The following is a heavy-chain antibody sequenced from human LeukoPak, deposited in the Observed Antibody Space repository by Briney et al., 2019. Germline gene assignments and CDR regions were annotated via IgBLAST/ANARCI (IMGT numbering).Heavy chain of an antibody. CDR3: ARGGSSGWSLYYFDY. D-gene: IGHD6-19*01. Sequence: GGSLILSCAASGFTFSDHYMDWVRQAPGKGLEWVGRTKNKANGYTTEYAASVKGRFTILRDESKTSLHLQMNSLQTEDTAVYYCARGGSSGWSLYYFDYWGQGTLVTVSS. CDR1: GFTFSDHY. J-gene: IGHJ4*02. V-gene: IGHV3-72*01. CDR2: TKNKANGYTT.